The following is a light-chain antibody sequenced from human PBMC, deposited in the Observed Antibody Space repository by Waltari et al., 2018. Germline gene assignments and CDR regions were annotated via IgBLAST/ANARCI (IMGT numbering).Light chain of an antibody. V-gene: IGKV3-11*01. Sequence: EIVLTQSPGPVSLSPGDRATLSCRASQNVDHYVAWSQQRPGQTPKLLIYDASNRATGVPARFSGSGSGTDFTLTISGLEPEDFAVYYCQQRSSLLPVTFGGGTKVEIK. CDR1: QNVDHY. J-gene: IGKJ4*01. CDR3: QQRSSLLPVT. CDR2: DAS.